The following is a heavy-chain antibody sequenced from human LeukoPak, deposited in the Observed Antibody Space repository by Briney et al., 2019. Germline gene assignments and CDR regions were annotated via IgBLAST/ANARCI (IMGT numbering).Heavy chain of an antibody. CDR3: ARVLFRVEYSSSPDAFDI. Sequence: ASVKVSYKASGYTFTGYYMHWVRQAPGQGLEWMGWINPNSGGTNYAQKFQGRVTMTRDTSISTAYMELSRLRSDDTAVYYCARVLFRVEYSSSPDAFDIWGQGTMVTVSS. CDR2: INPNSGGT. J-gene: IGHJ3*02. V-gene: IGHV1-2*02. CDR1: GYTFTGYY. D-gene: IGHD6-6*01.